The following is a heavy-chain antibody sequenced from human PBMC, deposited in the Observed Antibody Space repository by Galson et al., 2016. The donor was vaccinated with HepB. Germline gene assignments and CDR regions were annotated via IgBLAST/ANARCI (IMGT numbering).Heavy chain of an antibody. D-gene: IGHD6-25*01. CDR3: ARGSGYAPDWFDP. V-gene: IGHV4-59*13. Sequence: SETLSLNCTVSGGSISGYYWTWIRQSPGKGLEWIGYISSGGSTDYDPSLESRVTLLIDMSKNQFSLRLGSLTAADTAFYYCARGSGYAPDWFDPWGQGTLVTVSS. CDR2: ISSGGST. J-gene: IGHJ5*02. CDR1: GGSISGYY.